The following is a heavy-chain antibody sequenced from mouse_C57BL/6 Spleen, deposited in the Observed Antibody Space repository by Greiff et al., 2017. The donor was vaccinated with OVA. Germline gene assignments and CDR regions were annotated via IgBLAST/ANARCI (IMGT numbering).Heavy chain of an antibody. D-gene: IGHD1-1*01. CDR1: GFTFSSYG. J-gene: IGHJ2*01. V-gene: IGHV5-6*01. CDR3: ARRGTYYGSSYEDY. CDR2: ISSGGSYT. Sequence: EVQRVESGGDLVKPGGSLKLSCAASGFTFSSYGMSWVRQTPDKRLEWVATISSGGSYTYYPDSVKGRFTISRDNAKNTLYLQMSSLKSEDTAMYYCARRGTYYGSSYEDYWGQGTTLTVSS.